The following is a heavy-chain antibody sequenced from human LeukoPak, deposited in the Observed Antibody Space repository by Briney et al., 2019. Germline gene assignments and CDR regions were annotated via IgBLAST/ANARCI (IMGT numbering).Heavy chain of an antibody. CDR1: GFTVSSNY. CDR3: ARDPYGLVGFDY. V-gene: IGHV3-53*01. J-gene: IGHJ4*02. CDR2: IYSGGST. D-gene: IGHD6-6*01. Sequence: GGSLRLSCAASGFTVSSNYMSWVRQAPGKGLEWVSVIYSGGSTYYADSVKGRFTISRDTSKNTLYLQMNGLRAEDTAVYFCARDPYGLVGFDYWGQGTLVTVSS.